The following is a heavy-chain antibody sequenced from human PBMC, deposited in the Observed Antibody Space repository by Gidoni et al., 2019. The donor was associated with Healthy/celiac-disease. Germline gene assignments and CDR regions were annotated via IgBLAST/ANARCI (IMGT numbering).Heavy chain of an antibody. D-gene: IGHD6-19*01. J-gene: IGHJ4*02. Sequence: EVQLVESGGGLVQPGGSLRLSCAASRFTFSSYWMHWVRQGPGKGLVWVSRSNSEGSSTSYADAVKGRFTISRDNAKNTLDLQMNSLRAEDTAVYYCARQYSSGWGTWGQGTLVTVSS. V-gene: IGHV3-74*01. CDR2: SNSEGSST. CDR1: RFTFSSYW. CDR3: ARQYSSGWGT.